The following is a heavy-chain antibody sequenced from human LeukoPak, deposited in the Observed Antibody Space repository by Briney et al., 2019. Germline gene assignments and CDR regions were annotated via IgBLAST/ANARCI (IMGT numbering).Heavy chain of an antibody. V-gene: IGHV3-43D*03. D-gene: IGHD6-6*01. CDR3: AKAKRSINRRLDY. J-gene: IGHJ4*02. Sequence: GGSLRLSCAASGFTFDDYAMYWVRQVPGKGLEWVSLISWDGVSTYYADSVKGRFTISRDNSKNSLYLQMNSLRAEDTALYYCAKAKRSINRRLDYWGQGTLVTVSS. CDR1: GFTFDDYA. CDR2: ISWDGVST.